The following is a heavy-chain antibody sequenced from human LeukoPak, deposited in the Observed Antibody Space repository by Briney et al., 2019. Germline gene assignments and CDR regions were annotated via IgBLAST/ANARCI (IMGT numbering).Heavy chain of an antibody. D-gene: IGHD1-26*01. Sequence: ASVKVSCKASGYTFSAYCMHWVRQAPGQGLEWMGWINPKSGGTNYAQKLQGRVTMTTDTSTSTAYMELRSLRSDDTAVYYCARVEWELPYYYYYYMDVWGKGTTVTVSS. CDR3: ARVEWELPYYYYYYMDV. CDR2: INPKSGGT. V-gene: IGHV1-2*02. CDR1: GYTFSAYC. J-gene: IGHJ6*03.